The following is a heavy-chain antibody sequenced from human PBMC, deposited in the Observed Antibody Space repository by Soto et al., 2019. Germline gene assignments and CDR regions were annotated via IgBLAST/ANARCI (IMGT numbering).Heavy chain of an antibody. J-gene: IGHJ6*02. CDR1: GFTFSDYY. Sequence: GGSLRLSCAASGFTFSDYYMSWIRQAPGKGLEWVSYISSSSSYTNYADSVKGRFTISRDNAKNSLYLQMNSLRAEDTAVYYCARDLVAGTRYGMDVWGQGTTVTVS. V-gene: IGHV3-11*06. D-gene: IGHD6-19*01. CDR2: ISSSSSYT. CDR3: ARDLVAGTRYGMDV.